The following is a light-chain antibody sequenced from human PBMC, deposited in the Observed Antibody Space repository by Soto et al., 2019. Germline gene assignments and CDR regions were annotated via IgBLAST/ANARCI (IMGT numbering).Light chain of an antibody. Sequence: QSVLTQPASESGSPGQSISISCSGTSRDIGAYNYVSWYLQHPGKAPKLMIYEVVNRPSGVSNRFSGSKSGNTASLTISGLQAEDEADYYCCSYADGSTYVFATGTKVTVL. CDR1: SRDIGAYNY. CDR2: EVV. CDR3: CSYADGSTYV. J-gene: IGLJ1*01. V-gene: IGLV2-14*01.